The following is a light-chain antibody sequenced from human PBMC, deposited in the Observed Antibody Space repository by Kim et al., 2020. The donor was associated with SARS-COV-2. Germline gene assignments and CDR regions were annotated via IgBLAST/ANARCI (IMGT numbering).Light chain of an antibody. V-gene: IGLV2-14*03. Sequence: QSALTQPASVPGSPGQSITISCTGTSSDVGGYNYVSWYQQHPGKAPKLTIYDVTDRPSGVSNRFSGSKSGNTASLTISGLQAEDEADYYCSSYKTGSTFVFGGGTQLTVL. CDR1: SSDVGGYNY. CDR2: DVT. J-gene: IGLJ2*01. CDR3: SSYKTGSTFV.